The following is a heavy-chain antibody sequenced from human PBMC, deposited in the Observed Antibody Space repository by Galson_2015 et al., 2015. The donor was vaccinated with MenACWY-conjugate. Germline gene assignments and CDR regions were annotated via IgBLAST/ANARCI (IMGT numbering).Heavy chain of an antibody. CDR3: AKSIVVSKGAFDI. J-gene: IGHJ3*02. V-gene: IGHV3-21*01. Sequence: SLRLSCAASGLTFRTHRMNWVRQAPGKGLEWVSSISGDSIYIFYADSVKGRFTISRDNAKNSLYLQMNSLRTEDTAVYYCAKSIVVSKGAFDIWGQGTMVTVSS. D-gene: IGHD1-26*01. CDR2: ISGDSIYI. CDR1: GLTFRTHR.